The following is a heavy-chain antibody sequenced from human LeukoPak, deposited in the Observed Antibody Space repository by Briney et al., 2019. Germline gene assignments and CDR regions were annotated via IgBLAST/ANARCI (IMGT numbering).Heavy chain of an antibody. Sequence: SETLSLTCNVSGGSISSYYWRWIRQPPGKGLEWIGDIYYSGSTNYNPSLKSRVTISVDTSKNQFSLKLSSVTAADTAVYYCARGCINGVCYTEWGQGTLVTVSS. J-gene: IGHJ4*02. V-gene: IGHV4-59*01. D-gene: IGHD2-8*01. CDR3: ARGCINGVCYTE. CDR1: GGSISSYY. CDR2: IYYSGST.